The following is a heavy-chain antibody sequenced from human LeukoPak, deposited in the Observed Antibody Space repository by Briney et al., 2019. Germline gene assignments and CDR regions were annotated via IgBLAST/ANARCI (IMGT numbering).Heavy chain of an antibody. CDR3: ATVLSSSWYSGGRDV. V-gene: IGHV1-24*01. J-gene: IGHJ6*02. D-gene: IGHD6-13*01. CDR1: GYTLTELT. CDR2: FDPEDGET. Sequence: ASVKVSCKASGYTLTELTMHWVRQAPGKGLEWMGGFDPEDGETIYAQKFQGRVTMTEDTSTNTAYMQLNSLRAEDTAVYYCATVLSSSWYSGGRDVWGQGTTVTVSS.